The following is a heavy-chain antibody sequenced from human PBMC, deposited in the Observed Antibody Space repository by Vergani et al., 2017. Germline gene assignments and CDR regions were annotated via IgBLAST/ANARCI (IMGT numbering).Heavy chain of an antibody. J-gene: IGHJ3*02. D-gene: IGHD4-23*01. Sequence: EVQLVESGGGVVRPGGSLRLSCAASGFTFDDYGMSWVRPAPGKGLEWVSGINWNGGSTGYADSVKSRFTISRDNAKNSLYLQMNSLRAGDTALYHCARVYGGNWGGAFDIWGQGTMVTVSS. CDR3: ARVYGGNWGGAFDI. V-gene: IGHV3-20*01. CDR1: GFTFDDYG. CDR2: INWNGGST.